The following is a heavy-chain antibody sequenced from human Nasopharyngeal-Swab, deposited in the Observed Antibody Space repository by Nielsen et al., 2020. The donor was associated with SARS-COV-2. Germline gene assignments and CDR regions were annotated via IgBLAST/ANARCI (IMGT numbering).Heavy chain of an antibody. Sequence: GGSLRLSCAASGFTFSSYGMHWVRQAPGKGLEWVAVIWYDGSNKYYADSVKGRFTISRDNSKNTLYLQMNSLRAEDTAVYYCAKDQATSIVGADDAFDIWGQGTMVTVSS. CDR2: IWYDGSNK. D-gene: IGHD1-26*01. CDR1: GFTFSSYG. V-gene: IGHV3-33*06. J-gene: IGHJ3*02. CDR3: AKDQATSIVGADDAFDI.